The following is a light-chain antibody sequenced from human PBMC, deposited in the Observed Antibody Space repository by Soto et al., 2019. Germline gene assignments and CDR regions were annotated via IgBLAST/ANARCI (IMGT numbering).Light chain of an antibody. CDR3: QKYDTSPYD. J-gene: IGKJ2*01. CDR1: QSVIRNY. V-gene: IGKV3-20*01. CDR2: GAS. Sequence: EGMLTQSPGTLSLSPGEGAILSCRSSQSVIRNYLAWYQKKPGQAPRLLIYGASSRATGIPDRFSGSGSGTGFTLTISRLEPEDFAVYYCQKYDTSPYDVGQGTKLEI.